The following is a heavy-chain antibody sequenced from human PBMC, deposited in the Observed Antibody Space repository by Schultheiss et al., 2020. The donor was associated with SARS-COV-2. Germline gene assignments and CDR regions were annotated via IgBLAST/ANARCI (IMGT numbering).Heavy chain of an antibody. Sequence: GGSLRLSCAATGFSFSDYTMNWVRQAPGKGLEWVSVIYSGGSTYYADSVKGRFTISRDNSKNTLYLQMNSLRAEDTAVYYCAKLWVKQTNDYWGQGTLVTVSS. J-gene: IGHJ4*02. D-gene: IGHD2-21*01. CDR1: GFSFSDYT. V-gene: IGHV3-23*03. CDR2: IYSGGST. CDR3: AKLWVKQTNDY.